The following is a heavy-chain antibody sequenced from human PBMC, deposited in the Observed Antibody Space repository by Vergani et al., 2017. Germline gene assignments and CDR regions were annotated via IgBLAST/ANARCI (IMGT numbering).Heavy chain of an antibody. J-gene: IGHJ4*02. V-gene: IGHV3-9*01. CDR3: TKDWGSRTAGLAY. Sequence: EVQLVESGGGLVKPGGSLRLSCAASGFSFSSYSMNWVRQVPGKGLEWVSGILRETGSIGYADSVRGRFTISRDNAKNTLYLQMNSLRPEDTALYYCTKDWGSRTAGLAYWGQGTPVTVSS. CDR1: GFSFSSYS. CDR2: ILRETGSI. D-gene: IGHD6-13*01.